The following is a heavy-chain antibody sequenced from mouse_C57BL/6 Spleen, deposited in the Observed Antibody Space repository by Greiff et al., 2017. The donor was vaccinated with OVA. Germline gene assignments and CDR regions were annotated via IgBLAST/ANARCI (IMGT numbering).Heavy chain of an antibody. J-gene: IGHJ4*01. Sequence: QVQLQQPGAELVKPGASVTLSCKASGYTFTSYWITWVKQRPGQGLEWIGDIYPGSGSTNYNQKFKGKATLTVDTSSSPAYMQRSSLTSEDSTFYYCARAYYDARDYWGKGTSVTVSS. CDR1: GYTFTSYW. V-gene: IGHV1-55*01. CDR3: ARAYYDARDY. CDR2: IYPGSGST.